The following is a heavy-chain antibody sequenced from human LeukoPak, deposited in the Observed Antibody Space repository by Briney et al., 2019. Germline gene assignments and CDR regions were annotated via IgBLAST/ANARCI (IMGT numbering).Heavy chain of an antibody. CDR1: GGSISSGSYY. V-gene: IGHV4-61*02. J-gene: IGHJ3*02. CDR3: ARVRHSGGRVDAFDI. Sequence: SETLSLTCSVSGGSISSGSYYWSWIRQPAGKGLEWIGRIYSSVSTNYNPSLKSRVTISVDTSKNQFSLKLSSVTAADTAVYYCARVRHSGGRVDAFDIWGQGTMVTVSS. D-gene: IGHD2-15*01. CDR2: IYSSVST.